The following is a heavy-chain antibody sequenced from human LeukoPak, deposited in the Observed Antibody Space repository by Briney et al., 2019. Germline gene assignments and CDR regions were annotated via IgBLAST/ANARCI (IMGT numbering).Heavy chain of an antibody. CDR3: ARVGAYGSGSCLVY. CDR2: ISPNSGVT. CDR1: GYTFTDYY. D-gene: IGHD3-10*01. V-gene: IGHV1-2*02. Sequence: ASVTVSCKASGYTFTDYYIHWVRQAPGQGLEWMGWISPNSGVTNYAQKFQGRVTMTRDTSISTAYMDLSRLTSDDTAVYYCARVGAYGSGSCLVYWGQGTLVTVSS. J-gene: IGHJ4*02.